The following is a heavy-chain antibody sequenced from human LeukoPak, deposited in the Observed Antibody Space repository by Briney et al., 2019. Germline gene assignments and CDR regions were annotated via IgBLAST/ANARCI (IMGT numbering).Heavy chain of an antibody. CDR1: GFTFSSYA. CDR3: ARDSFRDDFWSSYYSRGLRNWFDP. CDR2: VSYDGRNK. D-gene: IGHD3-3*01. V-gene: IGHV3-30*04. Sequence: GGSLRLSCAASGFTFSSYAMHWVRQAPGKGLEWVVVVSYDGRNKKYADSVKGRFTISRDNSKSTLYLQMNSLRAEDTAVYYCARDSFRDDFWSSYYSRGLRNWFDPWGQGTLVTVSS. J-gene: IGHJ5*02.